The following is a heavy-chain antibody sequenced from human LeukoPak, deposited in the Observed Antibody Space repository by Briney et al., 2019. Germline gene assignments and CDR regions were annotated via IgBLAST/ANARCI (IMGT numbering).Heavy chain of an antibody. CDR3: AGYNYYTFDI. J-gene: IGHJ3*02. Sequence: SETLSLTCTVSGGSISSSSYYWGWIRQPPGKGLEWIGRIYTSGSTNYNPSLKSRVTMSEDTSKNQFSLKLSSVTAADTAVYYCAGYNYYTFDIWGQGTMVTVSS. CDR1: GGSISSSSYY. CDR2: IYTSGST. V-gene: IGHV4-61*05. D-gene: IGHD5-18*01.